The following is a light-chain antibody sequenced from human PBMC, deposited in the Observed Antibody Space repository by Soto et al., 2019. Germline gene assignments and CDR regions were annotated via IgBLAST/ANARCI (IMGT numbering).Light chain of an antibody. J-gene: IGKJ4*01. CDR3: QQYNNWPPEIT. Sequence: EIVMTQSPATLSVSPGERATLSCRASQSVSSNLAWYQQKPGQAPRLLIYDTSTRATGIPARFSGSGSGTDFTLTISSLQSEDFAVYYCQQYNNWPPEITFGGGTKVEIK. CDR1: QSVSSN. CDR2: DTS. V-gene: IGKV3-15*01.